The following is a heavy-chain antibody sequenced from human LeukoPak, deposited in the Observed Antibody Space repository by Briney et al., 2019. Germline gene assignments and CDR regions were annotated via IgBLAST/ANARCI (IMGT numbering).Heavy chain of an antibody. D-gene: IGHD2-21*01. Sequence: SETLSLTCTVSGGSISSSSYYWGWIRQPPGKVLEWIGSIYYSGSTYYNPSLKSRVTISVDTSKNQFSLKLSSVTAADTAVYYCARDLLWWATDYWGQGTLVTVSS. CDR1: GGSISSSSYY. CDR2: IYYSGST. J-gene: IGHJ4*02. CDR3: ARDLLWWATDY. V-gene: IGHV4-39*02.